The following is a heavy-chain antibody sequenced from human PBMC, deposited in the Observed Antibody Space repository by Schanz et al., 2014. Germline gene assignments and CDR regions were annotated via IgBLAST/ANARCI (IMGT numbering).Heavy chain of an antibody. Sequence: QVQLVPSGAAVKKPGASVKVSCKASGHPFTAYYMHWVRQAPGQGLEWMGRINPNSGDTNYAENFQGRVTMTRDTSTSTVYMELSRLTSDDTALYYCARDGHSSIWDSYYFYGLDVWGQGTTVTVSS. V-gene: IGHV1-2*06. D-gene: IGHD6-13*01. CDR1: GHPFTAYY. J-gene: IGHJ6*02. CDR3: ARDGHSSIWDSYYFYGLDV. CDR2: INPNSGDT.